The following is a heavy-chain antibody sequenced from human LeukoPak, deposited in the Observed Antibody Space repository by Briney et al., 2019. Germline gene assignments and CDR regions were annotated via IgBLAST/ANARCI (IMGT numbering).Heavy chain of an antibody. CDR2: ISSSSSQT. J-gene: IGHJ4*02. CDR1: GFTFSDYY. Sequence: GGSLRLSCAASGFTFSDYYMTWIRQSPGKGLEWVSYISSSSSQTHYADSVKGRFTISRDNDKNSLYLQMSSLRADDAAVYYCARVGVIATAGTFDFWGQGTLVTVSS. V-gene: IGHV3-11*06. D-gene: IGHD6-13*01. CDR3: ARVGVIATAGTFDF.